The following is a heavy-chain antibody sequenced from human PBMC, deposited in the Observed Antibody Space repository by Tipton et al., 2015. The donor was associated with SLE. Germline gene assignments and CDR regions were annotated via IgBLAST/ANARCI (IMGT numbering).Heavy chain of an antibody. CDR3: SRHGVWYCDL. J-gene: IGHJ2*01. CDR1: GGSISSGSFS. CDR2: ISRTGDT. Sequence: TLSLTCAVSGGSISSGSFSWSWIRQPPGKGLEWIGRISRTGDTNYNPSLKSRVTISVDTSKNQFSLRLTSVTAADTAVYFCSRHGVWYCDLWGRGTLLTVSS. V-gene: IGHV4-30-2*03.